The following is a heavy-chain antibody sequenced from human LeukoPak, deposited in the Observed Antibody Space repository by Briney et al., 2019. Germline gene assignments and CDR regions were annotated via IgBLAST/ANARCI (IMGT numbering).Heavy chain of an antibody. CDR2: IIPILGIA. CDR3: ARDPKSGWLQDY. CDR1: GGTFSSYA. J-gene: IGHJ4*02. Sequence: GASVKVSCKASGGTFSSYAISWVRQAPGQGLEWMGRIIPILGIANYAQKFQGRVTITADKSTSTAYMELSSLRSEDTAVYYCARDPKSGWLQDYWGQGTLVTVSS. D-gene: IGHD5-24*01. V-gene: IGHV1-69*04.